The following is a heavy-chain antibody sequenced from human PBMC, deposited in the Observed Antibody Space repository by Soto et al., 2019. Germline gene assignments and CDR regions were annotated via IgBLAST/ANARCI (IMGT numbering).Heavy chain of an antibody. D-gene: IGHD2-21*02. CDR1: GFTFSSYG. J-gene: IGHJ6*02. CDR3: AKVYCGGGCYARPAGMDV. Sequence: PGGSLRLSCAASGFTFSSYGMHWVRQAPGKGLEWVAVISYDGSNKYYADSVKGRFTISRDNSKNTLYLQMNSLRAEDTAVYYCAKVYCGGGCYARPAGMDVWGQGTTVTVSS. CDR2: ISYDGSNK. V-gene: IGHV3-30*18.